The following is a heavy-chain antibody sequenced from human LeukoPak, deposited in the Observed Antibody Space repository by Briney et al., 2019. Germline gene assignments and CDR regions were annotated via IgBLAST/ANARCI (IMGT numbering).Heavy chain of an antibody. Sequence: ASVKVSCKASGYTFTSYGISWVRQAPGQGLEWMGWISAYNGNTNYAQKLQGRVTMTTDTSTSTAYMELRSLRSADTAVYYCAGTRGLDYYYGMDVWGQGTTVTVSS. J-gene: IGHJ6*02. CDR1: GYTFTSYG. CDR3: AGTRGLDYYYGMDV. V-gene: IGHV1-18*01. D-gene: IGHD3-10*01. CDR2: ISAYNGNT.